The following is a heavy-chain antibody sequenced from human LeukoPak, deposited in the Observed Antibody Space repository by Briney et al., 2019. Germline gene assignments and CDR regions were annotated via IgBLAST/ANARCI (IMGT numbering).Heavy chain of an antibody. Sequence: GGSLRLSCAASGFTFSNYWMTWVRQAPGKGLEWVSGISWNSGYIGYADSVKGRFTISRDNAKSSLYLQMISLRAEDTALYYCAKSGLYGSGSYPYYMDVWGKGTTVTISS. V-gene: IGHV3-9*01. D-gene: IGHD3-10*01. CDR1: GFTFSNYW. J-gene: IGHJ6*03. CDR2: ISWNSGYI. CDR3: AKSGLYGSGSYPYYMDV.